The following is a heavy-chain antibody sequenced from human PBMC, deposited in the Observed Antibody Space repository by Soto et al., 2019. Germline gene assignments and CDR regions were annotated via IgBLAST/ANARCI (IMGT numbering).Heavy chain of an antibody. CDR2: ISSSSSYI. CDR3: ARDLGYFSSTSCYGGVYNWFDP. Sequence: GGSLRLSCAASGFTFGSYSMGGVRQATGKGLEWVSSISSSSSYIYYADPVKGRFTISRDNAKNSLYLQMNSLRAEDTAVYYCARDLGYFSSTSCYGGVYNWFDPWGQGTLVTVSS. V-gene: IGHV3-21*01. CDR1: GFTFGSYS. J-gene: IGHJ5*02. D-gene: IGHD2-2*01.